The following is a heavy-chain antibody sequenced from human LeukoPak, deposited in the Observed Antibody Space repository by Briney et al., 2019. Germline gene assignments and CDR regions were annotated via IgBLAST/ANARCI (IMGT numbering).Heavy chain of an antibody. V-gene: IGHV4-59*08. CDR2: IYYSGST. CDR3: AGGSGRGSYWHYYYYYMDV. D-gene: IGHD1-26*01. J-gene: IGHJ6*03. Sequence: SETLSLTCTVSGGSISSYYWSWIRQPPGKGLEWIGYIYYSGSTNYNPSLKSRVTISVDTSKNQFSLKLSSVTAADTAVYYCAGGSGRGSYWHYYYYYMDVWGKGTTVTVSS. CDR1: GGSISSYY.